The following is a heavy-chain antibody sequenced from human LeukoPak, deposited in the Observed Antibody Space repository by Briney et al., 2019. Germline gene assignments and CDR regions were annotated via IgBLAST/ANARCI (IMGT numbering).Heavy chain of an antibody. CDR3: AEGGAVTGTGTFDF. CDR2: ISGSRVNT. CDR1: GFTFSNYA. J-gene: IGHJ4*02. D-gene: IGHD1-14*01. V-gene: IGHV3-23*01. Sequence: GGSLRLSCAASGFTFSNYAMSWVRQAPGKGLEWVSAISGSRVNTYYADSVKGRFTISRDNSKNTLFLQMNSLRAEDTAVYYCAEGGAVTGTGTFDFWGRGTLVTVSS.